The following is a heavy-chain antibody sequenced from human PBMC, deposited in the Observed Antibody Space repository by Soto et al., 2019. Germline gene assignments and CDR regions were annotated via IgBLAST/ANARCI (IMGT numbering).Heavy chain of an antibody. V-gene: IGHV3-33*01. CDR1: GFTFSRHG. J-gene: IGHJ6*01. D-gene: IGHD6-25*01. Sequence: GGSLRLSCAASGFTFSRHGMHWVRQAPGKGLEWVAAIWYDGSKKCYAGSVKGRFTISRDDSKKTLYLDMNSLRAEDTAVYYCARDPASSMDVWGQGTTVTVSS. CDR2: IWYDGSKK. CDR3: ARDPASSMDV.